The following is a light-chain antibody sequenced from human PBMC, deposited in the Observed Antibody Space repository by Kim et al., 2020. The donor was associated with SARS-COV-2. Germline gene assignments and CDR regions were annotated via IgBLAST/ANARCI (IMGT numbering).Light chain of an antibody. CDR3: NSRDTTGDRYV. J-gene: IGLJ1*01. V-gene: IGLV3-19*01. CDR2: GRN. CDR1: SLKYYY. Sequence: SSELTQDPAVSAALGQTVTITCQGDSLKYYYASWFQQKLGQAPLLVMYGRNRRPSGIPDRFSCSDSGDRASLTITGARAEDEADYYCNSRDTTGDRYVFG.